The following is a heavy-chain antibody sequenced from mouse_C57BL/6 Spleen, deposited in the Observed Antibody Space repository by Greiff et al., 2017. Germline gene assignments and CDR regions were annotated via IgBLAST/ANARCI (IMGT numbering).Heavy chain of an antibody. V-gene: IGHV1-22*01. Sequence: EVKLVESGPELVKPGASVKMSCKASGYTFTDYNMHWVKQSHGKSLEWIGYINPNNGGTSYNQKFKGKATLTVNKSSSSAYMELRSLTSEDSAVYYCARGITTVVATFDYWGQGTTLTVSS. CDR2: INPNNGGT. D-gene: IGHD1-1*01. CDR3: ARGITTVVATFDY. CDR1: GYTFTDYN. J-gene: IGHJ2*01.